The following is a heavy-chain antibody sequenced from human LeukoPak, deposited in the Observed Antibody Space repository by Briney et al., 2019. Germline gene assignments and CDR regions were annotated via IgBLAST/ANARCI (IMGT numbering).Heavy chain of an antibody. J-gene: IGHJ5*02. CDR3: ARDRGGSFDP. V-gene: IGHV3-74*01. Sequence: GGSLRLSCAGSGFNFSNHWMHWVRQAPGKGLVWVSRSTSDGSGTSYADSVKGRFTISRDNAKNTLYLQMNSLRAEDTAVYYCARDRGGSFDPWGQGTLVTVSS. CDR2: STSDGSGT. CDR1: GFNFSNHW.